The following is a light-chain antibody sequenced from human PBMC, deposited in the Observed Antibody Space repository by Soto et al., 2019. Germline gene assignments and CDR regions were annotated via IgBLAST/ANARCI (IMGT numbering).Light chain of an antibody. Sequence: DIQMTQSPSTLSASVGDRVTITCRASQSISSWLDWYQQKPGKAPKLLISQASSLASGVPSRFSGSGSETEITLTISILQTDDFATHHCQQYKSYSRTFGQETKREIK. CDR3: QQYKSYSRT. CDR2: QAS. J-gene: IGKJ1*01. CDR1: QSISSW. V-gene: IGKV1-5*03.